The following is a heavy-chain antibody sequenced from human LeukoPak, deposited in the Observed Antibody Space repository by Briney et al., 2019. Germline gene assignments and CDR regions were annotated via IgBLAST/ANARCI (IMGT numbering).Heavy chain of an antibody. Sequence: SETLSLTCAVSGGSISSSNWWSWVRQPPGKGLEWIGEIYHSGTTNYNPSLKSRVTISVDKSKNQFSLKLSSVTAADTAVYYCAGQVDTARSGMDYWGQGTLVTVSS. V-gene: IGHV4-4*02. CDR2: IYHSGTT. CDR1: GGSISSSNW. J-gene: IGHJ4*02. D-gene: IGHD5-18*01. CDR3: AGQVDTARSGMDY.